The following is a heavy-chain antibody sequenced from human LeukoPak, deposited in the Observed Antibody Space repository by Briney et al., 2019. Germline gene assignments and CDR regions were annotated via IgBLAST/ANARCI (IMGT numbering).Heavy chain of an antibody. V-gene: IGHV4-39*01. CDR3: ARVRTTRPNWFFP. CDR2: IYYSGST. D-gene: IGHD4-11*01. J-gene: IGHJ5*02. CDR1: GGSISSSSYY. Sequence: SETLSLTCTFSGGSISSSSYYWGWIRQPPRKGLEWIGSIYYSGSTYYNPSLKRRVTISVDTSKNQFSLKLSSVVAADTAVYHCARVRTTRPNWFFPWGQGTLVTVSS.